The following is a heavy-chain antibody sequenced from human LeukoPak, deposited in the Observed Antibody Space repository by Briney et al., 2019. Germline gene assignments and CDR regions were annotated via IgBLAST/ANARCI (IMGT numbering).Heavy chain of an antibody. V-gene: IGHV4-31*03. CDR2: IYYSGST. CDR1: GGSISSGGYY. CDR3: ARGRRQQLVRHDAFDI. J-gene: IGHJ3*02. D-gene: IGHD6-13*01. Sequence: KASETLSLTCTVSGGSISSGGYYWSWIRQHPGKGLEWIGYIYYSGSTYYNPSLKSRVTISVDTSKNQFSLKLSSVTAADTAVYYCARGRRQQLVRHDAFDIWGQGTMVTVSS.